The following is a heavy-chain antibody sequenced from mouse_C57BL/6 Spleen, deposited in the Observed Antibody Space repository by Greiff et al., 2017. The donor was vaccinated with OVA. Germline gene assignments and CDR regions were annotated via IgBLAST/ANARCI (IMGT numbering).Heavy chain of an antibody. CDR3: ARVGDVGYFDV. J-gene: IGHJ1*03. D-gene: IGHD3-3*01. V-gene: IGHV1-61*01. CDR2: IYPSDSET. CDR1: GYTFTSYW. Sequence: VQLQQSGAELVRPGSSVKLSCKASGYTFTSYWMDWVKQRPGQGLEWIGNIYPSDSETHYNQKFKDKATLTVDKSSSTAYMQLSSLTSEDSAVYYCARVGDVGYFDVWGTGTTVTVSS.